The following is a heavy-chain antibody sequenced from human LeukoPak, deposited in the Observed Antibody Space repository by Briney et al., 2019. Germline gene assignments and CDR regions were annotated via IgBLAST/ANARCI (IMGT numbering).Heavy chain of an antibody. V-gene: IGHV4-59*05. CDR1: GASIRSHY. Sequence: SETLSLTCTVSGASIRSHYWSWIRQPPGKGLEWIGSIYYSGSTYYNPSLKSRVTISVDTSKNQFSLKLSSVTAADTAVYYCAYGLRFLEMDVWGKGTTVTVSS. CDR2: IYYSGST. CDR3: AYGLRFLEMDV. D-gene: IGHD3-3*01. J-gene: IGHJ6*04.